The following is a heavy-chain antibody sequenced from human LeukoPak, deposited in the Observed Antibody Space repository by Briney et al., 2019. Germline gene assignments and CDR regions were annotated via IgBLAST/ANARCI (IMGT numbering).Heavy chain of an antibody. CDR1: GGSISSYY. CDR2: MYYSGST. Sequence: SETLSLTCTVSGGSISSYYWSWIRQPPGKGLEWIGYMYYSGSTNYNLSLKSRVTISVDTSKNQFSLKLSSVTAADTAVYYCARLVSGNYGWFDPWGQGTLVTVSS. J-gene: IGHJ5*02. V-gene: IGHV4-59*08. CDR3: ARLVSGNYGWFDP. D-gene: IGHD1-7*01.